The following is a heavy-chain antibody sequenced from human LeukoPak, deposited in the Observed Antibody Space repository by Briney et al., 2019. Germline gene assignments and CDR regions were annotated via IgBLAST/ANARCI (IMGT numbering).Heavy chain of an antibody. CDR2: IYTSGST. D-gene: IGHD3-22*01. Sequence: SETLSLTCTVSGGSISSYYWSWIRQPAGKGLEWIGRIYTSGSTNYNPSLKSRVTMSVDTSKNQFSLKLSSVTAADTAVYYCARVYYQDYYDSSGAFYFDYWGQGTLVTVSS. V-gene: IGHV4-4*07. CDR3: ARVYYQDYYDSSGAFYFDY. J-gene: IGHJ4*02. CDR1: GGSISSYY.